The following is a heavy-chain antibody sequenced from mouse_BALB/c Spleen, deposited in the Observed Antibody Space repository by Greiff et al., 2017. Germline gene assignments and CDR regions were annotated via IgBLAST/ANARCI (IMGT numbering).Heavy chain of an antibody. J-gene: IGHJ3*01. CDR1: GYSITSDYA. V-gene: IGHV3-2*02. Sequence: EVNLVESGPGLVKPSQSLSLTCTVTGYSITSDYAWNWIRQFPGNKLEWMGYISYSGSTSYNPSLKSRISITRDTSKNQFFLLLNSVTTEDTATYYCARGYGSSYGFAYWGQGTLVTVSA. CDR3: ARGYGSSYGFAY. CDR2: ISYSGST. D-gene: IGHD1-1*01.